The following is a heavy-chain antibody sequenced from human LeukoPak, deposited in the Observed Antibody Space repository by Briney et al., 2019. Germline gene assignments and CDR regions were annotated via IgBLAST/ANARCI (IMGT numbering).Heavy chain of an antibody. J-gene: IGHJ6*03. D-gene: IGHD1-26*01. CDR3: ARWELRGGYYYMDV. CDR1: GFSFTNYS. Sequence: TGGSLRLSCAAYGFSFTNYSITWVRQAPGRGLEWDSSLTSGSSNIYYADSVKGRSTISRDTAKNSLYMKVNSLRAKDTAVYYCARWELRGGYYYMDVWGKGTTVTVSS. CDR2: LTSGSSNI. V-gene: IGHV3-21*01.